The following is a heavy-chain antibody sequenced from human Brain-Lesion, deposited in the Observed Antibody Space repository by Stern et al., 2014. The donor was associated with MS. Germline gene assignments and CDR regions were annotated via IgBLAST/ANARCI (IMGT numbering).Heavy chain of an antibody. J-gene: IGHJ4*02. D-gene: IGHD1-14*01. Sequence: VQLVQSGGDLVQPGRSLRLSCAAFGFTFDDYAMHWARQAPGQGLEWAAGISWNSGTICYADSVKGRFTTSRDNAYSSLYLQMNSLRPEDTALYYCARDITGSSAYFAYWGQGTLVTVSS. V-gene: IGHV3-9*01. CDR2: ISWNSGTI. CDR1: GFTFDDYA. CDR3: ARDITGSSAYFAY.